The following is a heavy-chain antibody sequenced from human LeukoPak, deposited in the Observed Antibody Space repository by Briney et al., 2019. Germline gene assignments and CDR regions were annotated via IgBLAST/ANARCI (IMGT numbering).Heavy chain of an antibody. CDR1: GGTFSSYA. Sequence: SCKASGGTFSSYAMHWVRQAPGKGLEWVAVISYDGSNKYYADSVKGRFTISRDNSKNTLYLQMNSLRAEDTAVYYCARPEYYYDSSGYYSYFDYWGQGTLVTVSS. J-gene: IGHJ4*02. D-gene: IGHD3-22*01. V-gene: IGHV3-30-3*01. CDR3: ARPEYYYDSSGYYSYFDY. CDR2: ISYDGSNK.